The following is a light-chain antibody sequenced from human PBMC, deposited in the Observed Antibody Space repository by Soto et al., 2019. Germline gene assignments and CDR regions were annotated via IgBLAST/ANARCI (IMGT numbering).Light chain of an antibody. J-gene: IGLJ1*01. CDR3: CSFVGSSTSYV. CDR2: EVN. V-gene: IGLV2-23*02. Sequence: QSALTQPASVSGSPGQSITISCTGTSGDVGNYNLVSWYQQHPGKAPRLMIYEVNKWPSGVSNRFSGSKSGSTASLTISGLQADDEADYYCCSFVGSSTSYVFGTGTKVTVL. CDR1: SGDVGNYNL.